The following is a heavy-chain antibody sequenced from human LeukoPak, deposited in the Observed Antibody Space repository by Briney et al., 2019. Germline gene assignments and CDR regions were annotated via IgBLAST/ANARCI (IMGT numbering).Heavy chain of an antibody. J-gene: IGHJ4*02. CDR3: AKGPASLVGATTCFDY. CDR1: GFTFNSYA. Sequence: PGGSLRLSCAASGFTFNSYAMSWVRQAPGKGLEWVSGISGSGGKTYYADSVKGRFTISRDNSKNTLYLQMNGLRAEDTAVYYCAKGPASLVGATTCFDYWGQGTLVTVSS. V-gene: IGHV3-23*01. CDR2: ISGSGGKT. D-gene: IGHD1-26*01.